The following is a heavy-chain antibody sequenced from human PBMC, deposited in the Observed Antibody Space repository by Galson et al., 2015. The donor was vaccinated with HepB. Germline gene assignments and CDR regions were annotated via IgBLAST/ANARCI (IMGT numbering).Heavy chain of an antibody. CDR3: ARGLRGVAIVSPFFYLDY. D-gene: IGHD3-10*01. J-gene: IGHJ4*02. CDR2: INHGGRT. CDR1: GASFSGYY. V-gene: IGHV4-34*01. Sequence: ETLSLTCAVYGASFSGYYWSWIRQSPGKGLEWIGEINHGGRTNYNPSLKSRVTISQDMSKNQFSLRLSSVTAADTAIYFCARGLRGVAIVSPFFYLDYWGQGIQVAVSS.